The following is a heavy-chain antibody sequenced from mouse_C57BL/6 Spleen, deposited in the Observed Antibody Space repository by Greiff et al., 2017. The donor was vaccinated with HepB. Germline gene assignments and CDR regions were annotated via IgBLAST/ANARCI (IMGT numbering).Heavy chain of an antibody. D-gene: IGHD2-2*01. CDR3: ALYYGYDGYAMDY. Sequence: VQLQQSGAELARPGASVKLSCKASGYTFTSYGISWVKQRTGQGLEWIGEIYPRSGNTYYNEKFKGKATLTADKSSSTAYMEIRSLTSEDSAVYFCALYYGYDGYAMDYWGQGTSVTVSS. CDR2: IYPRSGNT. V-gene: IGHV1-81*01. J-gene: IGHJ4*01. CDR1: GYTFTSYG.